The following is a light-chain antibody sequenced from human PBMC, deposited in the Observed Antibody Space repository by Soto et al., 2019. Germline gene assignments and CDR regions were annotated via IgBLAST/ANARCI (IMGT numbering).Light chain of an antibody. CDR1: QSFRGL. V-gene: IGKV3-11*01. J-gene: IGKJ5*01. Sequence: LLTQSPVTLSLSPGERATLSCRASQSFRGLLAWYQQKRGQAPRLLIYDAYNRATGIPSRFSGSGSGTDFTLTISSLEPEDSAVYYCQQRHMWPITFGQGTRLEIK. CDR3: QQRHMWPIT. CDR2: DAY.